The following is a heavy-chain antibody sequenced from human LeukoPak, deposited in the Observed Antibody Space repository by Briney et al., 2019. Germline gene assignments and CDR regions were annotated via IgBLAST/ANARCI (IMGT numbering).Heavy chain of an antibody. CDR1: GGTISSGDYY. V-gene: IGHV4-30-4*08. J-gene: IGHJ6*03. Sequence: SETLSLTCTVSGGTISSGDYYWGWIRQPPGKGLEWTWYIYYSGSTYYNPSLKSRGTISVDTFKNQCSLKLSSVTAADTAVYYCARVQWLARPDYCYYMDVWGKGTTVTVSS. D-gene: IGHD6-19*01. CDR2: IYYSGST. CDR3: ARVQWLARPDYCYYMDV.